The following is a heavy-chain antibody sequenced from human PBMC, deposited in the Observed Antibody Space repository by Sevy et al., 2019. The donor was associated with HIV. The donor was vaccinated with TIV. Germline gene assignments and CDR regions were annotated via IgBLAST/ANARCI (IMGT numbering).Heavy chain of an antibody. CDR3: ARVLEYSYDSSGYYYFDY. V-gene: IGHV1-2*02. J-gene: IGHJ4*02. CDR2: INPNSGGT. Sequence: ASVKVSCKASGYTFTGYYMHWARQAPGLGLEWMGWINPNSGGTNYAQKFQGRVTMTRDTSISTAYMELSRLRSDDTAVYYCARVLEYSYDSSGYYYFDYWGQGTLVTVSS. CDR1: GYTFTGYY. D-gene: IGHD3-22*01.